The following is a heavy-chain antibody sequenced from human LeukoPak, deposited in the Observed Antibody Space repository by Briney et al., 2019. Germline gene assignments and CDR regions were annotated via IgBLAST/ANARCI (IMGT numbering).Heavy chain of an antibody. CDR3: AKDLGSSGWPKGFDY. Sequence: GGSLRLSCAASGFTFSSYAMHWVRQAPGKGLEWVAVISYDGSNKYYADSVKGRFTISRDNSKNTLYLQMNSLRAEDTAVYYCAKDLGSSGWPKGFDYWGQGTLVTVSS. CDR2: ISYDGSNK. D-gene: IGHD6-19*01. CDR1: GFTFSSYA. V-gene: IGHV3-30*04. J-gene: IGHJ4*02.